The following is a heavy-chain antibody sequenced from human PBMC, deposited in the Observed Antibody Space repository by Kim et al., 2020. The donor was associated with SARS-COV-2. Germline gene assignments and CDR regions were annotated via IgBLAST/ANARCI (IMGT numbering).Heavy chain of an antibody. CDR2: ISSDGSTT. J-gene: IGHJ4*02. V-gene: IGHV3-74*01. D-gene: IGHD2-15*01. CDR3: ARRDCSGGSCYLDY. Sequence: GGSLRLSCAASGFSFSSYRMHWVRQAPGKGLVWVSRISSDGSTTSYADSVKGRFSISRDNAKNTLYLQMNSLRAEDTAVYYCARRDCSGGSCYLDYWGQGTLVTVSS. CDR1: GFSFSSYR.